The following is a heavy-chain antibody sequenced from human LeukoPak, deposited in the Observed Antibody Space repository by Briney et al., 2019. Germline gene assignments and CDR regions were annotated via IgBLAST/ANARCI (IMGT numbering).Heavy chain of an antibody. D-gene: IGHD6-6*01. J-gene: IGHJ6*03. CDR1: GGTFSSYA. Sequence: VASVKVSCKASGGTFSSYAISWVRQAPGQGLEWMGRIIPIFGTANYAQKFQGRVTITADKSTSTAYMELSSLRSEDTAVYYCCIAAQNDYYYYMDVWGKGTTVTVSS. V-gene: IGHV1-69*06. CDR2: IIPIFGTA. CDR3: CIAAQNDYYYYMDV.